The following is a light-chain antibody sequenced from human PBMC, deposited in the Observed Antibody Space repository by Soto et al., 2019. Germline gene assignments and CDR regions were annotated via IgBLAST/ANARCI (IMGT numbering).Light chain of an antibody. CDR1: SGDVGGYTS. J-gene: IGLJ3*02. V-gene: IGLV2-14*01. Sequence: QSALAQPASVSGSPGQSITISCTGTSGDVGGYTSVSWYQHHPGRAPKFIIYAVSNRPSGVSHRFSGSKSGNTASLTISELQAADEADYYCSSYTSSSALVFGGGTK. CDR3: SSYTSSSALV. CDR2: AVS.